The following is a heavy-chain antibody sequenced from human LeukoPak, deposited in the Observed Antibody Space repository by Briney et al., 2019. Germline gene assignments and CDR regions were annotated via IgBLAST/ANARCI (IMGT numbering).Heavy chain of an antibody. Sequence: GGSLRLSCAASGFTFSSYAMSWVRQAPGKGLEWVSGISGGGASTYYADSVKGRFTISRDNSKNTLYLQMNSLRAEDTAVYYCARDLAEQWLVRDNWFDPWGQGTLVTVSS. V-gene: IGHV3-23*01. CDR2: ISGGGAST. D-gene: IGHD6-19*01. CDR3: ARDLAEQWLVRDNWFDP. CDR1: GFTFSSYA. J-gene: IGHJ5*02.